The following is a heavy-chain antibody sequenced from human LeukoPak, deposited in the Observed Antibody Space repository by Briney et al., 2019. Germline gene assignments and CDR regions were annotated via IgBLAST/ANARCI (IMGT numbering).Heavy chain of an antibody. CDR1: GGSFSSEA. CDR3: GRKAGDCGGGSCYSIDY. CDR2: IIPIFGTA. J-gene: IGHJ4*02. Sequence: ASVKVSCKAFGGSFSSEAISWVRQAPGHGLEWMGGIIPIFGTANYAQKFQGRVTITTDESTSTAYMEVSNLRSEDTAVYYCGRKAGDCGGGSCYSIDYWGQGTLVTVSS. V-gene: IGHV1-69*05. D-gene: IGHD2-15*01.